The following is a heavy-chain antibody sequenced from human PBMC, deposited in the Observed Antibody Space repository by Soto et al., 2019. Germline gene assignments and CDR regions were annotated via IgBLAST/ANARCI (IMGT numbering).Heavy chain of an antibody. Sequence: VQLVQSGAEVKKPGSSVKVSCKASGCTFSSYIISWVRQAPGQGLEWMGRIIPIVGIANYAQRFQGRVTITADKSPTTAYMEMSSLRSEDTAVYYCARGGVAGFDPWGQGTLVTVSS. CDR2: IIPIVGIA. J-gene: IGHJ5*02. CDR1: GCTFSSYI. V-gene: IGHV1-69*02. D-gene: IGHD6-19*01. CDR3: ARGGVAGFDP.